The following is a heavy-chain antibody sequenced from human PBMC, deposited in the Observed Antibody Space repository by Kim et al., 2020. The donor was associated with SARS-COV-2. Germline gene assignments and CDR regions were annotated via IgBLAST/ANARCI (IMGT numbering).Heavy chain of an antibody. D-gene: IGHD5-18*01. CDR1: GGSFSGYY. Sequence: SETLSLTCAVYGGSFSGYYWSWIRQPPGKGLEWIGEINHSGSTNYNPSLKSRVTISVDTSKNQFSLKLSSVTAADTAVYYCAGPYSYGPRGRFYYYYYGVDVWGQGTTVTVSS. J-gene: IGHJ6*02. V-gene: IGHV4-34*01. CDR2: INHSGST. CDR3: AGPYSYGPRGRFYYYYYGVDV.